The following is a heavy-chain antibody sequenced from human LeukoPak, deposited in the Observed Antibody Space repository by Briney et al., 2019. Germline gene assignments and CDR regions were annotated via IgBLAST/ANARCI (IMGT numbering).Heavy chain of an antibody. V-gene: IGHV1-69*04. CDR3: ARGYCSSTSCSEYYFDY. CDR1: GGTFSSYA. CDR2: IIPILGIA. J-gene: IGHJ4*02. Sequence: SVKVSCKASGGTFSSYAISWVRQAPGQGLEWMGRIIPILGIANYAQKFQGRVTITADKSTSTAYMELSSLRSEDTAVYYCARGYCSSTSCSEYYFDYWGQGTLVTVSS. D-gene: IGHD2-2*01.